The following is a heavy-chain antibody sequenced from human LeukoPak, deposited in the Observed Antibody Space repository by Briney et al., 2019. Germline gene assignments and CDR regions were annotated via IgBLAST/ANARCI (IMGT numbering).Heavy chain of an antibody. D-gene: IGHD3-22*01. CDR1: GGSISRYF. CDR3: ARVRRDYDSSGYYDP. J-gene: IGHJ5*02. Sequence: SETLSLTCTVSGGSISRYFWTWIRQPAGKRLEWIGRFYSSEISDYNPSLKSRVTMSVDTSKNQFSLKLTSVTAADTAVYYCARVRRDYDSSGYYDPWGQGTLVIVSA. CDR2: FYSSEIS. V-gene: IGHV4-4*07.